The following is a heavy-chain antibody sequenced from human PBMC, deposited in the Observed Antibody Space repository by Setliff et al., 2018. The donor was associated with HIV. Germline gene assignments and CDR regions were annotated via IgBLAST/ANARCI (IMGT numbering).Heavy chain of an antibody. Sequence: SVKVSCKASGGTSSTHAMNWVQQAPGQGLEWMGQIISILEITDYARKFQGRLTITADEPTNTIYMELSGLRSEDTAVYYCAGPRGDEAFDIWGQGTRVTVSS. CDR1: GGTSSTHA. V-gene: IGHV1-69*10. D-gene: IGHD3-10*01. J-gene: IGHJ3*02. CDR3: AGPRGDEAFDI. CDR2: IISILEIT.